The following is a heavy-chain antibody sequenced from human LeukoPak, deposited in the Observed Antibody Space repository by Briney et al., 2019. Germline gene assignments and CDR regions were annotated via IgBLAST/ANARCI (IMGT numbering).Heavy chain of an antibody. CDR3: AREDGGFLPFDY. CDR2: IKQDGSEK. J-gene: IGHJ4*02. CDR1: GFTFSSYG. V-gene: IGHV3-7*01. D-gene: IGHD2-15*01. Sequence: GGSLRLSCAASGFTFSSYGMHWVRQAPGKGLEWVANIKQDGSEKYYVDSVKGRFTISRDNAKNSLYLQMNSLRAEDTAVYYCAREDGGFLPFDYWGQGTLVTVSS.